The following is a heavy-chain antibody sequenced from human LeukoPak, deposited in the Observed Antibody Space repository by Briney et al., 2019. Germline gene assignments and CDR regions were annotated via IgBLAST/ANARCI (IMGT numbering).Heavy chain of an antibody. CDR1: GGSFSGYY. J-gene: IGHJ4*02. CDR2: INHSGST. CDR3: AGYDSSGLSVFDY. Sequence: PSETLSLTCAVYGGSFSGYYWSWIRQPPGKGREWVGEINHSGSTNYNPSLKSRVTISVDTSKNQFSLKLSSVTAADTAVYYCAGYDSSGLSVFDYWGQGTLVTVSS. V-gene: IGHV4-34*01. D-gene: IGHD3-22*01.